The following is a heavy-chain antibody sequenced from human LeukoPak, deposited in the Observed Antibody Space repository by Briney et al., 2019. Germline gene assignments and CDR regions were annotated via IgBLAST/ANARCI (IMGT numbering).Heavy chain of an antibody. J-gene: IGHJ1*01. CDR1: GDSVSSNSAA. Sequence: SQTLSLTCAISGDSVSSNSAAWDWIRQPPSRGLEWLGRTYYRSKWYNDYAVPVKSRITINPDTSKNQFSLQLNSVTPEDTAVYYCTRTKDGYFQNWGQGTLVSVSS. CDR2: TYYRSKWYN. V-gene: IGHV6-1*01. CDR3: TRTKDGYFQN.